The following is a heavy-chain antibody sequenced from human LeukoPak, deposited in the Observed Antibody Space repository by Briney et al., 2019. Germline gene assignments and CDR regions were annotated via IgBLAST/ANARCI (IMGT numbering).Heavy chain of an antibody. CDR2: ISSSSSYI. V-gene: IGHV3-21*01. Sequence: PGGSLRLSCAASGFTFDDYTMHWVRQAPGKGLEWVSSISSSSSYIYYADSVKGRFTISRDNAKNSLYLQMNSLRAEDTAVYYCARADPVIVVVPAAPTTVTSGFDYWGQGTLVTVSS. CDR1: GFTFDDYT. D-gene: IGHD2-2*01. J-gene: IGHJ4*02. CDR3: ARADPVIVVVPAAPTTVTSGFDY.